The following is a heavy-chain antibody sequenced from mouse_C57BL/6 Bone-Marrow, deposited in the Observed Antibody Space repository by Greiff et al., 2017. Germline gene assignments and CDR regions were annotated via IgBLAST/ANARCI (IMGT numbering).Heavy chain of an antibody. V-gene: IGHV1-43*01. D-gene: IGHD5-2*01. CDR1: GYSFTDYY. CDR2: INPRACVT. J-gene: IGHJ3*01. CDR3: AWREYFYFAY. Sequence: VQLQQSGPELVRPGASVKISCKASGYSFTDYYMHWVEQSSIQRLEWIGEINPRACVTSSNQKFKGKDTLTVDKSSSTAYMQLKSLTSEDSAVYYCAWREYFYFAYWGQGTLVAVSA.